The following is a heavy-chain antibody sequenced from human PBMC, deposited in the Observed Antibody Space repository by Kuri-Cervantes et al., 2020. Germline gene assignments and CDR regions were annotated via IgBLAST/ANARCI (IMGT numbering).Heavy chain of an antibody. V-gene: IGHV4-34*09. D-gene: IGHD1-26*01. CDR3: ARDSEPLGAFDI. CDR1: GGSFSGYY. J-gene: IGHJ3*02. Sequence: SQTLSLTCAVYGGSFSGYYWSWIRQPPGKGLEWIGYIYYSGSTYYNPSLKSRVTISVDTSKNQFSLKLSSVTAADTAVYYCARDSEPLGAFDIWGQGTMVTVSS. CDR2: IYYSGST.